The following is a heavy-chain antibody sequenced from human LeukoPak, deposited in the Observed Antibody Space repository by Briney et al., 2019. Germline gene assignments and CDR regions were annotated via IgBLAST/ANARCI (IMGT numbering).Heavy chain of an antibody. CDR2: ISGSGGST. Sequence: GGSLRLSCAASGFTFSSYAMSWVRQAPGKGLEWASAISGSGGSTYYADSVKGRFTISRDNSKNTLYLQMNSLRAEDTAVYYCAKGEGDGYIYYYYMDVWGKGTTVTVSS. V-gene: IGHV3-23*01. CDR3: AKGEGDGYIYYYYMDV. D-gene: IGHD5-24*01. CDR1: GFTFSSYA. J-gene: IGHJ6*03.